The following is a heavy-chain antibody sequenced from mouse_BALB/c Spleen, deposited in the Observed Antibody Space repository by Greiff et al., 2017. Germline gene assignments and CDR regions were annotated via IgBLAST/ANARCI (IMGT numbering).Heavy chain of an antibody. D-gene: IGHD2-14*01. CDR3: ARGGPHYRYDSYYYAMVK. V-gene: IGHV1-9*01. CDR2: ILPGSGST. Sequence: QVQLQQSGAELMKPGASVKISCKATGYTFSSYWIVWVKQRPGHGLEWIGEILPGSGSTNYNEKFKGKATFTADTSSITAYMQLSRLTTEDSAVNYCARGGPHYRYDSYYYAMVKRGQGTSVTGSS. CDR1: GYTFSSYW. J-gene: IGHJ4*01.